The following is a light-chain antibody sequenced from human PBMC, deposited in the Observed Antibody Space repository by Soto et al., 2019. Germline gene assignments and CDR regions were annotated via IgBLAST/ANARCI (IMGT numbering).Light chain of an antibody. V-gene: IGKV1-5*03. J-gene: IGKJ1*01. CDR3: QQFNNFSWT. Sequence: DLQMTQSPSTLSASVGDRVTITCRASQSISIWLAWYQQKPGKAPKLLIYKASTLKSGVPSRFSGSGTGTEFTLTISSLQPDDFATYYCQQFNNFSWTFGQGTKVDIK. CDR1: QSISIW. CDR2: KAS.